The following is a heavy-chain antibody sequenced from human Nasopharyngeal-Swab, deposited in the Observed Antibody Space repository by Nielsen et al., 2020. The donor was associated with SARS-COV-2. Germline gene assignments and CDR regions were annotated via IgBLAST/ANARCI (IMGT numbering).Heavy chain of an antibody. D-gene: IGHD1-26*01. J-gene: IGHJ4*02. CDR3: ARPYSGSYWSYFDY. Sequence: GGSLRLSCAASGFTFSSYGMHCVRQAPGKGLEWVAFIRYDGSNKYYADSVKGRFTISRDNSKNTLYLQMNSLRAEDTAVYYCARPYSGSYWSYFDYWGQGTPVTVSS. CDR2: IRYDGSNK. CDR1: GFTFSSYG. V-gene: IGHV3-30*02.